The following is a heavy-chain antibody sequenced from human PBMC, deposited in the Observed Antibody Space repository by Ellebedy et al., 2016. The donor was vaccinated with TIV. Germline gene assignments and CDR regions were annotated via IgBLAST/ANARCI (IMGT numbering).Heavy chain of an antibody. CDR3: ARGGYDSSAYYNDY. Sequence: ASVKVSCKASGYTFTSYGITWVRQAPGQGLEWMGWIGLYNGNTNYAQKLQGRVTMTTDTSTSTAYMELRSLRSDDTAVYYCARGGYDSSAYYNDYWGQGTLVIVSS. J-gene: IGHJ4*02. CDR1: GYTFTSYG. V-gene: IGHV1-18*04. D-gene: IGHD3-22*01. CDR2: IGLYNGNT.